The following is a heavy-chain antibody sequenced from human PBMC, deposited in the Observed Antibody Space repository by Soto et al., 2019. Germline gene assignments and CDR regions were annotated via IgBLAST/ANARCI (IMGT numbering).Heavy chain of an antibody. J-gene: IGHJ4*02. D-gene: IGHD3-16*01. CDR3: AHAQSFMITPPFDY. CDR2: IYWDDDK. V-gene: IGHV2-5*02. CDR1: GFSLSTSGVG. Sequence: QITLKESGPTLVIPTQTLTLTCTFSGFSLSTSGVGVGWIRQPPGKALEWLALIYWDDDKRYSPSLKSRLTITTDTSKNQVVLTMTNMDPVDTATYYCAHAQSFMITPPFDYWGQGTLVTVSS.